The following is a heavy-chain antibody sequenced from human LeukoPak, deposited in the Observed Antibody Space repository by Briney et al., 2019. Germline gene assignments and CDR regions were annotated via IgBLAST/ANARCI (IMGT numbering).Heavy chain of an antibody. CDR2: ISYDGGNK. Sequence: GGSLRLSCAASGFTFSSYAMHWVRQAPGKGLEWVAVISYDGGNKYYADSVKGRFTISRDNSKNTLYLQMNSLRAEDTAVYYCARGLHRSGGYLGYWGQGTLVTVSS. CDR3: ARGLHRSGGYLGY. J-gene: IGHJ4*02. V-gene: IGHV3-30-3*01. CDR1: GFTFSSYA. D-gene: IGHD6-19*01.